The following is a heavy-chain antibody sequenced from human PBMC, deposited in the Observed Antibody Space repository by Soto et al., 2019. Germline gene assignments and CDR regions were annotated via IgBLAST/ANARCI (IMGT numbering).Heavy chain of an antibody. V-gene: IGHV4-4*02. CDR1: GGSISNSNW. J-gene: IGHJ4*02. CDR3: ATTAGY. CDR2: IYYSGST. Sequence: SETLSLTCGVFGGSISNSNWWTWVRQPPGKGLEWIGEIYYSGSTYYNPSLKSRVTISVDTSKNQFSLKLSSVTAADTDVYYCATTAGYWGQGTLVTVS.